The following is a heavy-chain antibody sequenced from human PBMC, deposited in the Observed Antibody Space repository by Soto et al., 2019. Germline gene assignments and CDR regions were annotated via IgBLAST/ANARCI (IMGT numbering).Heavy chain of an antibody. CDR3: ARDSGSYPY. J-gene: IGHJ4*02. CDR2: IKEDGSDK. Sequence: PGGSLRLSCAASGFSFSNYWMSWVRQAPGKGLERVANIKEDGSDKYYVDSVKGRFTISRDNAKNSLYLQMNSLRVEDTAVYYCARDSGSYPYWGQGTLVTVSS. D-gene: IGHD1-26*01. V-gene: IGHV3-7*04. CDR1: GFSFSNYW.